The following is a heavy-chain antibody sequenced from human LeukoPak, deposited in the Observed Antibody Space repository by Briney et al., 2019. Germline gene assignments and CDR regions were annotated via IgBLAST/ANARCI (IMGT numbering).Heavy chain of an antibody. J-gene: IGHJ4*02. D-gene: IGHD5-12*01. CDR1: GDSIINYY. Sequence: PSETLSLTCTVSGDSIINYYWTWVRQPAGKGLEWIGRFFISGSTDYNPSLKSRITMSVETSQNQFSLKLSSVTAADTAVYFCARSLKWGSGYDWGPEDWGQGVLVTVS. CDR3: ARSLKWGSGYDWGPED. CDR2: FFISGST. V-gene: IGHV4-4*07.